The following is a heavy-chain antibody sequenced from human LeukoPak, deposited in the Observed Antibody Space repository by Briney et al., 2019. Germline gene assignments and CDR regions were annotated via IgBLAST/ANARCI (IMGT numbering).Heavy chain of an antibody. V-gene: IGHV3-66*01. CDR3: ARDNWELAAAGTGSPYYYYGMDV. CDR2: MYSGGST. J-gene: IGHJ6*02. Sequence: PGGSLRLSCAASGFTFSSNYMSWVRQAPGKGLEWVSVMYSGGSTYYADSVKGRFTISRDNSKNTLYLQMNSLRAEDTAVYYCARDNWELAAAGTGSPYYYYGMDVWGQGTTVTVSS. D-gene: IGHD6-13*01. CDR1: GFTFSSNY.